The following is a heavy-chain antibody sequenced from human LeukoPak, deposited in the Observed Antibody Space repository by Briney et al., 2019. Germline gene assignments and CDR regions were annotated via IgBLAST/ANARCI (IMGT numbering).Heavy chain of an antibody. CDR3: ARGVTYGDYFDY. V-gene: IGHV4-30-2*01. CDR2: IYHSGST. J-gene: IGHJ4*02. CDR1: GGSISSGGYS. D-gene: IGHD4-17*01. Sequence: SQTLSLTCAVSGGSISSGGYSWSWIRQPPGKGLEWIGYIYHSGSTYYNPSLKSRVTISVDRSKNQFSLKLSSVTAADTAVYYCARGVTYGDYFDYWGQGTLVTVSS.